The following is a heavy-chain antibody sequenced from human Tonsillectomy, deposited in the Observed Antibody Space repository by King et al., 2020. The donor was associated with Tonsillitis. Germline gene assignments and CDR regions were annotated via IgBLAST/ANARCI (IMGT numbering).Heavy chain of an antibody. CDR1: GFTFSSYS. Sequence: EVQLVESGGGLVKPGGSLRLSCAASGFTFSSYSMNWVRQAPGKGLEWVSSISSSSSYIYYADSVKGRFTISRDNAKNSLYLQMNSLRTEDTAVYYCARDHSTRYCSGGSCYSGYWGQGTLVTVSS. CDR2: ISSSSSYI. V-gene: IGHV3-21*01. CDR3: ARDHSTRYCSGGSCYSGY. D-gene: IGHD2-15*01. J-gene: IGHJ4*02.